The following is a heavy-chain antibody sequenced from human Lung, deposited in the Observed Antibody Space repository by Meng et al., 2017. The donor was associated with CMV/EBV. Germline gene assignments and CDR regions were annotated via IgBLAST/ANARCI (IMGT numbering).Heavy chain of an antibody. V-gene: IGHV4-39*07. CDR2: IYYSGST. Sequence: SXTLSLXCTVSGGSISSSSYYWGWIRQPPGKGLEWIGSIYYSGSTYYNPSLKSRVTISVDTSKNQFSLKLSSVTAADTAVYYCARDIYHTDIVVVRSDAFDIWGQGXMVTVSS. CDR1: GGSISSSSYY. CDR3: ARDIYHTDIVVVRSDAFDI. D-gene: IGHD2-2*01. J-gene: IGHJ3*02.